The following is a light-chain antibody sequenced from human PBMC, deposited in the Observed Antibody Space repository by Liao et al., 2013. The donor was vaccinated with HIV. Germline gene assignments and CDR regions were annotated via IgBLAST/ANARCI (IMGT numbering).Light chain of an antibody. Sequence: SYELTQPPSVSVAPGQTARITCGGDNIGDKSVHWYQQRPGQAPVLLIYYDNDRPSGTPERFSGSTSGNTATLTISRVEAGDEADYYCQVWDSSSARYVFGTGTKVTVL. J-gene: IGLJ1*01. CDR2: YDN. CDR1: NIGDKS. CDR3: QVWDSSSARYV. V-gene: IGLV3-21*04.